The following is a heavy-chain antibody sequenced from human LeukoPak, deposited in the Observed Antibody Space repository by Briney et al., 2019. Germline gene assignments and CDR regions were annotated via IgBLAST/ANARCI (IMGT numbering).Heavy chain of an antibody. CDR3: ARDGATVTGGRNWFDA. CDR2: INPNSGGT. J-gene: IGHJ5*02. Sequence: ASVKVSCKASGYTFTGYYMHWVRQAPGHGLEWMGWINPNSGGTNYAQNFHRRVTMTRDTAISTAYMELSRLRSDDTDVYYCARDGATVTGGRNWFDAWGQGTLVTVSS. D-gene: IGHD4-17*01. V-gene: IGHV1-2*02. CDR1: GYTFTGYY.